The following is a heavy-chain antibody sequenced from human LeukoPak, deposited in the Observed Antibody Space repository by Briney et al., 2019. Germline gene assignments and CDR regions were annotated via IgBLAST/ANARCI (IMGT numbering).Heavy chain of an antibody. CDR3: AREGYCSSTSCYGGAFDI. J-gene: IGHJ3*02. V-gene: IGHV3-21*01. CDR1: GFTFSSYS. CDR2: MSSSSSYI. Sequence: PGGSLRLSCAASGFTFSSYSMNWVRQAPWKGLDGVSSMSSSSSYIYYADSVKGRFTISRDNAKNSLYLQMNRLRAEDTAVYYCAREGYCSSTSCYGGAFDIWGQGTMVTVSS. D-gene: IGHD2-2*01.